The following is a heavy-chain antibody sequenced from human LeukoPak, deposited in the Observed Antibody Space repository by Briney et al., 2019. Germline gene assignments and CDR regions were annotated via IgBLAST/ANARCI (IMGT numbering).Heavy chain of an antibody. CDR3: ARGTLTAPRSAFDI. V-gene: IGHV1-2*04. CDR2: VNPDSGGT. Sequence: ASVKVSCRASGYTFTGYYMSWVRQAPGQGLEWMGWVNPDSGGTHYAQNFQGWVTMTRDTSISTAYMELSRLRSDDTAVYYCARGTLTAPRSAFDIWGQGTMVTVSS. D-gene: IGHD1-14*01. J-gene: IGHJ3*02. CDR1: GYTFTGYY.